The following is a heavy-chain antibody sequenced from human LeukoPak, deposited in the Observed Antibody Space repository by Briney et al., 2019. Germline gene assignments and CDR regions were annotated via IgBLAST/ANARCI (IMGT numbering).Heavy chain of an antibody. D-gene: IGHD3-10*01. CDR3: ARDPGYYGSGSCYFDY. V-gene: IGHV3-53*01. CDR2: IDRGSSIT. CDR1: GIAVSNNY. J-gene: IGHJ4*02. Sequence: GGSLRLSCAASGIAVSNNYMGWVRQAPGKGLEWVSIIDRGSSITYYLDSVRGRFTISRDNAQSSLYLQMSSLRAEDTAVYYCARDPGYYGSGSCYFDYWGQGTLVTVSS.